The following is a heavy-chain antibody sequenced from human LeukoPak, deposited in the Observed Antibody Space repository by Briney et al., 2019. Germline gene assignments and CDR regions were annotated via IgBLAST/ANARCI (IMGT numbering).Heavy chain of an antibody. CDR1: GFTVSSNY. J-gene: IGHJ4*02. CDR2: IYSGGTT. V-gene: IGHV3-53*01. Sequence: GGSLRLSCAASGFTVSSNYMSWVRQAPGKRLEWVSIIYSGGTTYYADSVKGRSTISRDNSKNTLYLQMNSLRAEDTAVYYCARESSGSYSDWGQGTLVTVSS. D-gene: IGHD1-26*01. CDR3: ARESSGSYSD.